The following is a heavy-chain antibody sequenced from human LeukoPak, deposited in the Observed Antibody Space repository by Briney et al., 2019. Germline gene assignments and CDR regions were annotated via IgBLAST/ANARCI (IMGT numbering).Heavy chain of an antibody. CDR1: GGSISSYY. J-gene: IGHJ6*03. CDR3: AGSTSRRGGYYYYYYMDV. V-gene: IGHV4-59*08. CDR2: IYYSGST. D-gene: IGHD2-2*01. Sequence: PSETLSLTCTVSGGSISSYYWSWIRQPPGKGLEWIGYIYYSGSTNYNPSLKSRVTISVDTSKNQFSLKLSSVTAADTAVYYCAGSTSRRGGYYYYYYMDVWGKGTTATVSS.